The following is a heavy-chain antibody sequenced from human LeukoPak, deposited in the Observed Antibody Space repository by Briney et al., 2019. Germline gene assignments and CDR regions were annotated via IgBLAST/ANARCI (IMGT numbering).Heavy chain of an antibody. V-gene: IGHV1-2*06. CDR2: INPDSGGT. J-gene: IGHJ5*02. D-gene: IGHD2-2*01. CDR1: GYIFTDYY. Sequence: ASVKVSCKASGYIFTDYYIHWVRQAPGQGLEWMGRINPDSGGTNYAQKFQGRVTMTRDTSISTAYMELSRLISDDTAAYYCARGPYCSSTSCYNWFDPWGQGTLVTVSS. CDR3: ARGPYCSSTSCYNWFDP.